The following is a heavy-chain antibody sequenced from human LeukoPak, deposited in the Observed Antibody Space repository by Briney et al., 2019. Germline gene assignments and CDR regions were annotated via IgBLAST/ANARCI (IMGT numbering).Heavy chain of an antibody. V-gene: IGHV4-59*01. J-gene: IGHJ3*02. CDR1: GGSFSSYY. D-gene: IGHD3-10*01. Sequence: SETLSLTCTVSGGSFSSYYWSWIRQPPGKGLEWIGYIYYSGSTNYNPSLKSRVTISVDTSKNQFSLKLSSVTAADTAVYYCARNPPPNYGSGSYKEGAFDIWGRGTMVTVSS. CDR3: ARNPPPNYGSGSYKEGAFDI. CDR2: IYYSGST.